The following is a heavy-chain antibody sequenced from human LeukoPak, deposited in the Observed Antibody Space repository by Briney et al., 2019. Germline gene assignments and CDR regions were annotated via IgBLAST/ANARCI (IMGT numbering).Heavy chain of an antibody. V-gene: IGHV3-33*01. J-gene: IGHJ5*02. Sequence: PGGSLRLSCAASGFTFSSYGMHWVRQAPGKGLEWVAVIWYDGSNKYYADSVKGRFTISRDNSKNTLYLQMNSLRAEDTAVYYCARGGLGYCSGGSCYPWFDPWGQGTRVTVYS. CDR2: IWYDGSNK. CDR1: GFTFSSYG. CDR3: ARGGLGYCSGGSCYPWFDP. D-gene: IGHD2-15*01.